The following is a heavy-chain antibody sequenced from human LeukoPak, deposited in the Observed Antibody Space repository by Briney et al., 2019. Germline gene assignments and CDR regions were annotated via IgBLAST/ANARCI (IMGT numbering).Heavy chain of an antibody. CDR1: GGSISSGSYY. CDR3: AREGIYGDYRH. J-gene: IGHJ4*02. CDR2: IDTSGST. Sequence: SETLSLTCTVSGGSISSGSYYWSWIRQPAGKGLEWIGRIDTSGSTNYNPSLKSRVTMSADTSKKQFSLKLRSVTAADTAVYYCAREGIYGDYRHWGQGTLVTVSS. V-gene: IGHV4-61*02. D-gene: IGHD4-17*01.